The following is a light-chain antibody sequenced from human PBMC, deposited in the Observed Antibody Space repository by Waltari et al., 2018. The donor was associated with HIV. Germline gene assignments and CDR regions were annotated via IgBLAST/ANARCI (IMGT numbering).Light chain of an antibody. CDR3: SSYTTTYIVV. Sequence: QSALTQPASVSGSPGQSITISCTGTSSDVGAYNYVSWYQQHPGKAPKLMIYEVSNRFSGSKSGNTASLTISGLQAEDEADYYCSSYTTTYIVVFGGGTKLTVL. CDR2: EVS. J-gene: IGLJ2*01. V-gene: IGLV2-14*01. CDR1: SSDVGAYNY.